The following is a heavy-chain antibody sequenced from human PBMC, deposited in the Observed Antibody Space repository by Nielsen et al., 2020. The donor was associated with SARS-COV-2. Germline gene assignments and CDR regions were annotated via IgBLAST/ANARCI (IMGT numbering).Heavy chain of an antibody. CDR1: GGSISSYY. J-gene: IGHJ3*02. D-gene: IGHD1-26*01. CDR2: IYYSGST. Sequence: SETLSLTCTVSGGSISSYYWSWIRQPPGKGLEWIGYIYYSGSTNYNPSLKSRVTISVDTSKNQFSLKLSSVTAADTAVYYCARWRLGGDAFDIWGQGTMVTVSS. V-gene: IGHV4-59*12. CDR3: ARWRLGGDAFDI.